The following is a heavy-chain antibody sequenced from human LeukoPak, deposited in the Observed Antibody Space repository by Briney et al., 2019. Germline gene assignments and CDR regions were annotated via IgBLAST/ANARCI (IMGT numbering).Heavy chain of an antibody. CDR2: IIPIFGTA. Sequence: SVKVSCKASGGTFSSYAISWVRQAPGQGLEWMGGIIPIFGTANYAQKFQGRVTITADESTSTAYMELSSLRSEDTAVYYSARDNSDYGDYGVDYWGQGTLVTVSS. D-gene: IGHD4-17*01. CDR1: GGTFSSYA. CDR3: ARDNSDYGDYGVDY. V-gene: IGHV1-69*13. J-gene: IGHJ4*02.